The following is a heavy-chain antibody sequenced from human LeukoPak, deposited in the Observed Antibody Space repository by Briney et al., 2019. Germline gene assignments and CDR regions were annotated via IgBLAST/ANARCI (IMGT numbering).Heavy chain of an antibody. CDR1: GGSFSGYY. CDR3: ARGPLGPTQEPGVYYFDY. D-gene: IGHD1-26*01. J-gene: IGHJ4*02. Sequence: SETLSLTCAVYGGSFSGYYWSWIRQPPGKGLEWIGEINHSGSTNYNPSLKSRVTISVDTSKNQFSLKLSSVTAADTAVYYCARGPLGPTQEPGVYYFDYWGQRTLVTVSS. V-gene: IGHV4-34*01. CDR2: INHSGST.